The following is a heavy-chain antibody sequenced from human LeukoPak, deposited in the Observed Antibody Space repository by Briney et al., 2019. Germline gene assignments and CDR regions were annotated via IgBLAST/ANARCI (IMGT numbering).Heavy chain of an antibody. CDR2: IYPGDSDT. D-gene: IGHD3-9*01. V-gene: IGHV5-51*01. J-gene: IGHJ4*02. Sequence: GESLKISRKGSGYSFTTYWIGWVRQTPGKGLEWMGMIYPGDSDTRYSPSFQGQVTISADKSISTAYLQWSSLKASDTAMYYCARLYDILTAYQFDYWGQGTLVTVSS. CDR1: GYSFTTYW. CDR3: ARLYDILTAYQFDY.